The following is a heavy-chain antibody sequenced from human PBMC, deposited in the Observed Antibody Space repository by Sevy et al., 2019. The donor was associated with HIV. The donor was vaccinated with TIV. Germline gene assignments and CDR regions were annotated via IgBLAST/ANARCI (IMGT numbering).Heavy chain of an antibody. Sequence: GGSLRLSCAASGFTVSSNYMSWVRQAPGKGLEWVSVIYSGGSTYYADSVKGRFTISRDNSKNTLYLQMNSLGAEDTAVYYCARMVGASGPFDYWGQGTLVTVSS. J-gene: IGHJ4*02. V-gene: IGHV3-66*02. CDR2: IYSGGST. D-gene: IGHD1-26*01. CDR1: GFTVSSNY. CDR3: ARMVGASGPFDY.